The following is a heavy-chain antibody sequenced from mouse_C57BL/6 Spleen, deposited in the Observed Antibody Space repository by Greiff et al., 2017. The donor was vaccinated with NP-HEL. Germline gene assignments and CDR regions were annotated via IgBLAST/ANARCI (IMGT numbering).Heavy chain of an antibody. V-gene: IGHV1-55*01. CDR3: AHYYGSSYYFDY. CDR2: IYPGSGST. Sequence: QVQLQQPGAELVKPGASVKMSCKASDYTFTSYWITWVKQRPGQGLEWIGDIYPGSGSTNYNEKFKSKATLTVDTSSSTAYMQLSSLTSEDSAVYYFAHYYGSSYYFDYWGQGTTLTVSS. CDR1: DYTFTSYW. J-gene: IGHJ2*01. D-gene: IGHD1-1*01.